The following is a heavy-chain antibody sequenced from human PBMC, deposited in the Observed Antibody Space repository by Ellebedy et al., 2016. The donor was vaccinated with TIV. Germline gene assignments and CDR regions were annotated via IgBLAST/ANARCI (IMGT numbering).Heavy chain of an antibody. V-gene: IGHV4-39*01. Sequence: MPSETLSLTCTVSGDSMNTTRYYWGWIRQPPGKGLEWIGNIYYLGNTYYKPSLKSRVTISIDTSKNQFSLRLKSVTAADMGVYYCARVKSGDDYGDYDLGYMDFWGKGSTVSVSS. J-gene: IGHJ6*04. CDR3: ARVKSGDDYGDYDLGYMDF. CDR1: GDSMNTTRYY. CDR2: IYYLGNT. D-gene: IGHD4-17*01.